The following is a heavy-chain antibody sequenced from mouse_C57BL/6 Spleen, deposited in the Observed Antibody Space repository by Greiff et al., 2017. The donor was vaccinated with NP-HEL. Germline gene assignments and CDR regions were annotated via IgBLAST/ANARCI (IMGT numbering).Heavy chain of an antibody. D-gene: IGHD2-3*01. CDR3: ARGGVIYDGHGGYFDV. CDR2: INPSNGGT. CDR1: GYTFTSYW. V-gene: IGHV1-53*01. J-gene: IGHJ1*03. Sequence: QVQLQQPGTELVKPGASVKLSCKASGYTFTSYWMHWVKQRPGQGLEWIGNINPSNGGTNYNEKFKSKATLTVDKSSSTAYMQLSSLTSEDSAVYYCARGGVIYDGHGGYFDVWGTGTTVTVSS.